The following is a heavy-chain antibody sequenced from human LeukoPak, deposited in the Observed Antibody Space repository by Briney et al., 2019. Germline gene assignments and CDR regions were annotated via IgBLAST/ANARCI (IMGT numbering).Heavy chain of an antibody. CDR1: GFTFSNYE. J-gene: IGHJ4*02. D-gene: IGHD6-13*01. Sequence: GRSLRLSCEASGFTFSNYEMNWVRQAPGKGLEWVSVIYSGGSTYYADSVKGRFTISRDNSKNTLYLQMNSLRAEDTAVYYCANGYSSTWYNYWGQGTLVTVSS. CDR2: IYSGGST. CDR3: ANGYSSTWYNY. V-gene: IGHV3-53*01.